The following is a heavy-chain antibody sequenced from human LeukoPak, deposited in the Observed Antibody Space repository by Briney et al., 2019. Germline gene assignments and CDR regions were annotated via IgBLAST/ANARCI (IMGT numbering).Heavy chain of an antibody. D-gene: IGHD3-3*01. CDR2: VSAYNGNT. J-gene: IGHJ5*02. CDR3: ARDRDFWSGYASYNWFDP. CDR1: GYTFTSYG. V-gene: IGHV1-18*01. Sequence: ASVKVSCKASGYTFTSYGISWVRQAPGQALEWTGWVSAYNGNTNYAQNLQDRVTMTTDTSTSTAYMELRSLRSDDTAVYYCARDRDFWSGYASYNWFDPWGQGTLVTVSS.